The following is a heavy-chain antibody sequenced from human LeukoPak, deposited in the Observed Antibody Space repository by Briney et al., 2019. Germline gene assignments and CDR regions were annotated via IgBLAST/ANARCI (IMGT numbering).Heavy chain of an antibody. CDR2: INHSGST. Sequence: SETLSLTCAVYGGSFSGYYWSWIRQPPGKGLEWIGEINHSGSTNYNPSLKSRVTISVDTSKNQFSLKLSSVTAADTAGYYCARVFGVQLWLDWFDPWGQGTLVTVSS. V-gene: IGHV4-34*01. CDR3: ARVFGVQLWLDWFDP. D-gene: IGHD5-18*01. J-gene: IGHJ5*02. CDR1: GGSFSGYY.